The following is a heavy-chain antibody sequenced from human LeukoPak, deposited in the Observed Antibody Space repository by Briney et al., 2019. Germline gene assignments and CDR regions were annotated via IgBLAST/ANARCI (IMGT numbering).Heavy chain of an antibody. V-gene: IGHV4-39*02. D-gene: IGHD4-17*01. CDR3: AREPGQFMTTVTKAVDY. J-gene: IGHJ4*02. CDR2: IYYSGST. Sequence: PSETLSLTCTVSGGSISSSSYYWGWIRQPPGKGLEWIGSIYYSGSTYYNPSLKSRVTISVDTSKNQFSLKLSSVTAADTAVYYCAREPGQFMTTVTKAVDYWGQGTLVTVSS. CDR1: GGSISSSSYY.